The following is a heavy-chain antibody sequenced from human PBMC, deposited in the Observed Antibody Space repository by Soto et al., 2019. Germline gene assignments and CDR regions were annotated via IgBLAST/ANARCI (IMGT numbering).Heavy chain of an antibody. J-gene: IGHJ4*02. V-gene: IGHV1-18*01. D-gene: IGHD4-17*01. CDR2: IGAYNGHT. CDR1: GYTFSSYG. Sequence: GPEVKKPGASVKVSCKASGYTFSSYGIIWVRQAPGQGLEWMGWIGAYNGHTTYAQNLQGRVTMTTDTSTSTAYMELRSLRSDDTAVYYCAREVTTVTPFFDYWGQGSLVTVSS. CDR3: AREVTTVTPFFDY.